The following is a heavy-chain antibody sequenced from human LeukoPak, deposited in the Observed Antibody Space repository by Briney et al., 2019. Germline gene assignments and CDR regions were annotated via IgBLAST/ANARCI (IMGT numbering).Heavy chain of an antibody. CDR1: GFTFSSYA. CDR2: ISYDGSNK. Sequence: PGRSLRLSCAASGFTFSSYAMHWVRQAPGKGLEWVAVISYDGSNKYYADSVKGRFTISRDNSKNTLYLQMNSLRAEDTAVYYCARISTYYDFWSGIDYWGQGTLVTVSS. V-gene: IGHV3-30-3*01. D-gene: IGHD3-3*01. CDR3: ARISTYYDFWSGIDY. J-gene: IGHJ4*02.